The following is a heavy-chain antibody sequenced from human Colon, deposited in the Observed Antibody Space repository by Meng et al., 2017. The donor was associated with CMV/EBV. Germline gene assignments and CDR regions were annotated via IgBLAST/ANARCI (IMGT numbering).Heavy chain of an antibody. J-gene: IGHJ5*02. V-gene: IGHV3-21*01. CDR1: GFTFSYYS. Sequence: GGSLRLSCAASGFTFSYYSMNWVRQAPGKGLEWVASISGNTHHKYHTDSVKGRYTPSRDNTQNSLFLQMDSLRIENTAIYYCVRNDLGIQKNTSLDLWGQGSLVTVSS. CDR3: VRNDLGIQKNTSLDL. CDR2: ISGNTHHK. D-gene: IGHD2-2*01.